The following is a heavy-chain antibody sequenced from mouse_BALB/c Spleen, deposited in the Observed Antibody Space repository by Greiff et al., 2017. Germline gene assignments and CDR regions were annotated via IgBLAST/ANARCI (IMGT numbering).Heavy chain of an antibody. CDR3: ARVLDEGYYDAMDY. CDR2: IDPANGNT. CDR1: GFNIKDTY. Sequence: EVQLQQSGAELVKPGASVKLSCTASGFNIKDTYMHWVKQRPEQGLEWIGRIDPANGNTKYDPKFQGKATITADTSSNTAYLQLSSLTSEDTAVYYCARVLDEGYYDAMDYRGQGASVTVSS. D-gene: IGHD2-3*01. J-gene: IGHJ4*01. V-gene: IGHV14-3*02.